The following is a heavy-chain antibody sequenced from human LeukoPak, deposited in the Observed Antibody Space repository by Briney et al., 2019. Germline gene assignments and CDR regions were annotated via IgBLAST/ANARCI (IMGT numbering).Heavy chain of an antibody. CDR2: MDPSGSQK. J-gene: IGHJ4*02. CDR1: GFTFNRGW. D-gene: IGHD1-1*01. CDR3: AIWTSGNY. Sequence: GGSLRLSCAASGFTFNRGWRNWGREAQGKGLEWVANMDPSGSQKRYVDSVKGRFTISKDNPGTSLYLEMYSLRAEDTAIYYCAIWTSGNYWGQGTLVAVSS. V-gene: IGHV3-7*02.